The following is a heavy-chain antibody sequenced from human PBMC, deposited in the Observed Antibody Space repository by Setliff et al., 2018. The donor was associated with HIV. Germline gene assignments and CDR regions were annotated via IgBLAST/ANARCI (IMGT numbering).Heavy chain of an antibody. CDR1: GYTFTNYG. J-gene: IGHJ4*02. V-gene: IGHV1-18*04. Sequence: GASVKVSCKASGYTFTNYGISWLRQAPGQGLEWMGWISGYNSDTKYAEKVQGRVTMTTDTSTGTAYMELRSLRSDDTAVYYCAREVVPTSEYHTFDSWGRGSLVTVSS. CDR3: AREVVPTSEYHTFDS. CDR2: ISGYNSDT. D-gene: IGHD6-6*01.